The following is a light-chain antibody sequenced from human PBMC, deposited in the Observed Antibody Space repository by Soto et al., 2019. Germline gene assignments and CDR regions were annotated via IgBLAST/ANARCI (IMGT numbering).Light chain of an antibody. CDR3: QQSYSTPYT. J-gene: IGKJ2*01. Sequence: DIQMTQSPSSLSASVGDRVTITCQASQSISTYLNWYQQKPGKAPQLLIYGASTLQSGVPSRFSGSGSGTDFTLTISSLQPEDFATYHCQQSYSTPYTFGRGTKLEIK. CDR2: GAS. V-gene: IGKV1-39*01. CDR1: QSISTY.